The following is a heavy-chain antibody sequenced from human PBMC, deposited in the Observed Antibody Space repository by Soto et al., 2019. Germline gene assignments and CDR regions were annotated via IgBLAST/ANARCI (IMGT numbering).Heavy chain of an antibody. D-gene: IGHD3-10*01. CDR1: GFTFSSYW. CDR2: INSDGSST. CDR3: ARGYYGSGHNWFDP. J-gene: IGHJ5*02. Sequence: GGSLRLSCAASGFTFSSYWMHWVRQAPGKGLVWVSRINSDGSSTSYADSVKGRFTISRDNAKNTLYLQMNSPRAEDTAVYYCARGYYGSGHNWFDPWGQGTLVTV. V-gene: IGHV3-74*01.